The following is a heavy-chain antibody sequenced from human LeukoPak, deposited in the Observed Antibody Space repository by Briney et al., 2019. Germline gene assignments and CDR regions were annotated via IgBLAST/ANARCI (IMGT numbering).Heavy chain of an antibody. CDR1: GFTFSSHG. V-gene: IGHV3-23*01. J-gene: IGHJ5*02. Sequence: GGSLRLSCAASGFTFSSHGMNWVRQAPGKGLEWVSGITGSGANAYYADSVKGRFTISRDNSKNTLYLQMNSLRAEDTAVYYCARARTSRDWFDPWGQGTLVTVSS. D-gene: IGHD1-14*01. CDR2: ITGSGANA. CDR3: ARARTSRDWFDP.